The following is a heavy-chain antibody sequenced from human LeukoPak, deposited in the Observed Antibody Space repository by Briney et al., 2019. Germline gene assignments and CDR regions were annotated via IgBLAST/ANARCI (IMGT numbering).Heavy chain of an antibody. Sequence: SVKASCKASGGTFSSYAISWVRQAPGQGLEWMGGIIPIFGTANYAQKFQGRVTITTDESTSTAYMELSSLRSEDTAVYYCARRWAEGSGHFDYWGQGTLVTVSS. CDR1: GGTFSSYA. D-gene: IGHD2-15*01. V-gene: IGHV1-69*05. J-gene: IGHJ4*02. CDR3: ARRWAEGSGHFDY. CDR2: IIPIFGTA.